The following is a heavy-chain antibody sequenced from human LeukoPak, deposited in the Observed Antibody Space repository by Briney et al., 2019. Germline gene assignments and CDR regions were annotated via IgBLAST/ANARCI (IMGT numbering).Heavy chain of an antibody. Sequence: PSETLSLTCAVSGGSISSSSYYWGWIRQPPGKGLEWIGSIYYSGSTYYNPSLKSRVTISLDTSKNQFSLKMNSVTAADTAVYYCARLTNGNPGDYWGQGTLVTVSS. J-gene: IGHJ4*02. V-gene: IGHV4-39*07. D-gene: IGHD2-8*01. CDR2: IYYSGST. CDR1: GGSISSSSYY. CDR3: ARLTNGNPGDY.